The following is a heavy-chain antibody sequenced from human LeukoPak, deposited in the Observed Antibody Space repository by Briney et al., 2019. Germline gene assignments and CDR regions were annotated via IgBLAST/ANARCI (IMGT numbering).Heavy chain of an antibody. CDR1: GGTFSSYA. CDR2: IIPIFGTA. CDR3: ARVVDDCFDP. V-gene: IGHV1-69*05. D-gene: IGHD2-21*01. Sequence: SVKVSCKASGGTFSSYAISWVRQAPGQGLEWMGGIIPIFGTANYAQKFQGRVTITTDESTSTAYMELSSLRSEGTAVYYCARVVDDCFDPWGQGTLVTVSS. J-gene: IGHJ5*02.